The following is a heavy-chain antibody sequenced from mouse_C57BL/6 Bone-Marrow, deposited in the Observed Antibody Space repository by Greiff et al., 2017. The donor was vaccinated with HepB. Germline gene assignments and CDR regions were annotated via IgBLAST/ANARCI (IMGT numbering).Heavy chain of an antibody. Sequence: EVQRVESGGDLVKPGGSLKLSCAASGFTFSSYGMSWVRQTPDKRLEWVATISSGGSYTYYPDSVKGRFTISRDNAKNTLYLQMSSLKSEDTAMYYCARQGYYGSSYDFDVWGTGTTVTVSS. D-gene: IGHD1-1*01. CDR3: ARQGYYGSSYDFDV. J-gene: IGHJ1*03. CDR1: GFTFSSYG. V-gene: IGHV5-6*01. CDR2: ISSGGSYT.